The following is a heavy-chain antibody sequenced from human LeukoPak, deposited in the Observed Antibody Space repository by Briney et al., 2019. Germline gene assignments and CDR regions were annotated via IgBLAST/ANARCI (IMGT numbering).Heavy chain of an antibody. CDR1: GFTFSSYA. J-gene: IGHJ4*02. CDR3: ARDLSVDY. V-gene: IGHV3-30-3*01. Sequence: GGSLRLSCAASGFTFSSYAMHWVRQAPGKGLEWVAVISYDGSNKYYADSVKGRFTISRDNSKNTLYLQMNSLRAEDTAVYYCARDLSVDYWGQGTLVTVSS. CDR2: ISYDGSNK.